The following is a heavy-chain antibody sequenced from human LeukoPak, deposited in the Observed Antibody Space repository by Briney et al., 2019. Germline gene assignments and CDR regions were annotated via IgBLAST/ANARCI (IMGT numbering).Heavy chain of an antibody. Sequence: ASVKVSCKASGYTFTSYDINWVRQATGQGLEWMGWMNPNSGHTGYAQKFQGRVTMTRNTSITTAYMELSSLRSEDTAVYYRARTHYYDSSGDNWFDPWGQGTLVTVSS. CDR2: MNPNSGHT. CDR1: GYTFTSYD. CDR3: ARTHYYDSSGDNWFDP. J-gene: IGHJ5*02. D-gene: IGHD3-22*01. V-gene: IGHV1-8*01.